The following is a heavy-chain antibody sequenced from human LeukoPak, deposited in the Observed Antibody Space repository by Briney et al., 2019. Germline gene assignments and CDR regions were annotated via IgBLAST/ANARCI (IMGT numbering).Heavy chain of an antibody. D-gene: IGHD3-10*01. CDR2: IYYSGTT. CDR1: GGSISSTYY. V-gene: IGHV4-39*07. J-gene: IGHJ4*02. Sequence: SETLSLTCTVSGGSISSTYYWDWIRQPPGKGLEWIGSIYYSGTTYYNPSLKSRVTISVDTSKNQFSLKLSSVTAADTAVYYCARDYVGYYGSGSYTEFDYWGQGTLVTVSS. CDR3: ARDYVGYYGSGSYTEFDY.